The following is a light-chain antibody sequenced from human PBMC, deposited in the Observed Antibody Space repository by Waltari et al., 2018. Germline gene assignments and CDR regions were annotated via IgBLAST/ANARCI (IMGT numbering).Light chain of an antibody. J-gene: IGLJ2*01. CDR2: TNN. CDR1: RSSIASNA. Sequence: QSVLTQPPSASGTPGPRVTIPCSGSRSSIASNAVNWYKQIPGSAPKLLIHTNNQRPSGVPDRFSGSKSGTSASLAISGLQSEDEADYYCATWDDRLNGQVIGGGTKLTVL. CDR3: ATWDDRLNGQV. V-gene: IGLV1-44*01.